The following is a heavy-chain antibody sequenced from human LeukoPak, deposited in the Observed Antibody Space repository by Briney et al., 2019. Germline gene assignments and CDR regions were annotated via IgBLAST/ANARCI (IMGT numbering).Heavy chain of an antibody. CDR2: IRSKAYGGTT. Sequence: GGSLRLSCTASGFTFGDYAMSWFRQAPGKGLEWVGFIRSKAYGGTTEYAASVKGRFTISRDDSKSIAYLQMNSLKTEDTAVYYCTREGERWLPPLNYYYYGMDVWGQGTTVTVSS. V-gene: IGHV3-49*03. CDR3: TREGERWLPPLNYYYYGMDV. D-gene: IGHD5-24*01. J-gene: IGHJ6*02. CDR1: GFTFGDYA.